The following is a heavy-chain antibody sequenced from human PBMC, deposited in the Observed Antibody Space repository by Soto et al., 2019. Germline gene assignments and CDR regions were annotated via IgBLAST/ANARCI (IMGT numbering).Heavy chain of an antibody. Sequence: PGGSLRLSCAASGFTFSSYAMSWVRQAPGKGLEWVSAISGSGGSTYYADSVKGRFTISRDNSKNTLYLQMNSLRAEVTAVYYCAKDGGLAVSNDYWGQGTLVTVSS. CDR1: GFTFSSYA. J-gene: IGHJ4*02. D-gene: IGHD2-15*01. CDR3: AKDGGLAVSNDY. CDR2: ISGSGGST. V-gene: IGHV3-23*01.